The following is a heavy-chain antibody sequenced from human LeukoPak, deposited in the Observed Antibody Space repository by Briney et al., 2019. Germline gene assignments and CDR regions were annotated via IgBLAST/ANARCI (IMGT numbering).Heavy chain of an antibody. Sequence: GGSLRLSCAASGFTFSSYWMSWVRQAPGKGLEWVANIKQDGSEKYYVDSVKGRFTISRDNAKNSLYLQMNSLRAEDTAVYYCARGLDRGWLQSDAFDIWGQGTMVTVSS. D-gene: IGHD5-24*01. CDR2: IKQDGSEK. V-gene: IGHV3-7*01. CDR3: ARGLDRGWLQSDAFDI. J-gene: IGHJ3*02. CDR1: GFTFSSYW.